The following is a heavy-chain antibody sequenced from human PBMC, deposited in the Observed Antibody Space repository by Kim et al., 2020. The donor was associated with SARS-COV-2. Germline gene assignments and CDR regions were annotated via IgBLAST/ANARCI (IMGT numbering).Heavy chain of an antibody. Sequence: SVKVSCKASGGTFSSYAISWVRQAPGQGLEWMGGIIPIFGTANYAQKSQGRVTITADESTSTAYMELSSLRSEDTAVYYCASFQGDFSGYDPWGQGTLVTVSS. CDR2: IIPIFGTA. V-gene: IGHV1-69*13. CDR3: ASFQGDFSGYDP. J-gene: IGHJ5*02. CDR1: GGTFSSYA. D-gene: IGHD2-15*01.